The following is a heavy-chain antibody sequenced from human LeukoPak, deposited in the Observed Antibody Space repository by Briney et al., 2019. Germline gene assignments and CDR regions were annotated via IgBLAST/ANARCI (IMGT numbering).Heavy chain of an antibody. D-gene: IGHD4-23*01. CDR1: GYTFTNYG. J-gene: IGHJ5*02. CDR2: ISGSSGNT. V-gene: IGHV1-18*01. Sequence: GASVKVSCKASGYTFTNYGVTWVRQAPGQGLEWMGWISGSSGNTKYAQKLQGRVTMTTDTYTTTAYMELRSLTSDDTAVYYCARDGGNSGGANSPWGQGTLVTVSS. CDR3: ARDGGNSGGANSP.